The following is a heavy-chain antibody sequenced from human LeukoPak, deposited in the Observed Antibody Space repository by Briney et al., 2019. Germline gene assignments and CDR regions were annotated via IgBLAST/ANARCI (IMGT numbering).Heavy chain of an antibody. CDR3: AKDSSGGVSSAGILDF. D-gene: IGHD6-13*01. CDR1: GFTFDNYA. J-gene: IGHJ4*02. V-gene: IGHV3-9*01. CDR2: ISWNNITV. Sequence: PGRSLRLSCAVSGFTFDNYAMHWVRQAPGKGLEWVGSISWNNITVAYADSVKGRFTISRDNPKNSLYLRLNSLRAEDTAFYYCAKDSSGGVSSAGILDFWGPGTLVTVSP.